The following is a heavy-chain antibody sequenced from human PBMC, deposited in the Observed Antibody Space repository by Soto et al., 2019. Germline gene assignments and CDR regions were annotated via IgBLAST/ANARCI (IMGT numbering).Heavy chain of an antibody. CDR3: ARARVGVMVRGPLGY. CDR2: IYHSGST. D-gene: IGHD3-10*01. CDR1: GGPISSSNW. Sequence: SETLSLTCAVSGGPISSSNWWSWVRQHPGKGLEWIGEIYHSGSTNYDPSLKSRVTISVDKSKNQFSLKLSSVTAADTAVYYCARARVGVMVRGPLGYWGQGTLVTVSS. J-gene: IGHJ4*02. V-gene: IGHV4-4*02.